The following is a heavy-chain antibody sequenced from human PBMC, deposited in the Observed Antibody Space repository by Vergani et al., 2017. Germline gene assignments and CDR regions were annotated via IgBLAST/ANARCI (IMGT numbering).Heavy chain of an antibody. J-gene: IGHJ3*01. CDR2: IRNKANDYTT. Sequence: EVQVVESGGGLVQPGGSLRLSCAASGFIFSDHYMDWVRQAPGKGLEWVGRIRNKANDYTTQYAASVKGRFTISRDDSKSYLYLQMNSLKTEDTAMYYCTTSRHMIPSAFDFWGQGTMVTVSS. CDR3: TTSRHMIPSAFDF. CDR1: GFIFSDHY. V-gene: IGHV3-72*01. D-gene: IGHD3-22*01.